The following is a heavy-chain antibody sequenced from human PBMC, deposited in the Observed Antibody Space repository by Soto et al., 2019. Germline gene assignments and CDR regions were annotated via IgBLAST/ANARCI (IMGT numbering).Heavy chain of an antibody. V-gene: IGHV4-39*01. CDR2: IYYSGST. J-gene: IGHJ5*02. CDR3: ARHPSDFWFDP. CDR1: GGSISSYF. Sequence: SETLSLTCTVSGGSISSYFWGWIRQPPGKGLEWIGSIYYSGSTYYNPSLKSRVTVSVDTSKNQFSLKLSSVTAADTAVYYCARHPSDFWFDPWGQGTLVTV. D-gene: IGHD2-21*02.